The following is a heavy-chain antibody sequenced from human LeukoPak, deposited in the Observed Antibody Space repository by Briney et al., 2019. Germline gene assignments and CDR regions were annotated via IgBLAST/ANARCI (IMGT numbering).Heavy chain of an antibody. CDR2: IIPIFGTA. Sequence: SVKVSCKASGGTFSSYAISWVRQAPGQGLEWMGGIIPIFGTANYAQKFQGRVTITADESTSTAYMELSSLRSEATAVYYCARDGIAGHYYDYWGQGTLVTVSS. CDR3: ARDGIAGHYYDY. D-gene: IGHD6-13*01. V-gene: IGHV1-69*13. J-gene: IGHJ4*02. CDR1: GGTFSSYA.